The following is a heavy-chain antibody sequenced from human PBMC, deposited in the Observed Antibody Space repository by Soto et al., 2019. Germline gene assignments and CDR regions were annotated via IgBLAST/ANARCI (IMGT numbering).Heavy chain of an antibody. D-gene: IGHD1-26*01. Sequence: QVTLKESGPVLVKPTETLTLTCTVSGFSLTNARLGVTWIRQPPGKALEWLAHIFSNDEKSYSTSLKSRLTISKDTSKSQVVLTMTNMDPVDTATYYCARHGRGVGARPLDYWGQGTLVTVSS. V-gene: IGHV2-26*01. CDR3: ARHGRGVGARPLDY. CDR2: IFSNDEK. CDR1: GFSLTNARLG. J-gene: IGHJ4*02.